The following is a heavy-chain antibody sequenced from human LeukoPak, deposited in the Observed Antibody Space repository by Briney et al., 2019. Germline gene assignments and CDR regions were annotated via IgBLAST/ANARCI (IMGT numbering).Heavy chain of an antibody. D-gene: IGHD4-23*01. Sequence: GGSLRLSCEASGVTLSSYAMNWVRQAPGKGLVWVSRIASDGSSTTYADSVKGRFSISRDNAKNTLYLQMNSLRVEDTAVYYCARGRPHGNDYWGQGTLVTVSS. J-gene: IGHJ4*02. V-gene: IGHV3-74*01. CDR3: ARGRPHGNDY. CDR2: IASDGSST. CDR1: GVTLSSYA.